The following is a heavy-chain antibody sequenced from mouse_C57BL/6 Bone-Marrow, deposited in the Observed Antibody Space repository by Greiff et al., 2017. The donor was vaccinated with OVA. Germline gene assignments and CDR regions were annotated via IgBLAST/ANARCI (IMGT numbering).Heavy chain of an antibody. CDR2: IYPGDGDT. Sequence: VQGVESGAELVKPGASVKISCKASGYAFSSYWMNWVKQRPGKGLEWIGQIYPGDGDTNYNGKFKGKATLTADKSSSTAYMQLSSLTSEDSAVYFCARPYYGSPYAMDYWGQGTSVTVSS. J-gene: IGHJ4*01. D-gene: IGHD1-1*01. CDR1: GYAFSSYW. V-gene: IGHV1-80*01. CDR3: ARPYYGSPYAMDY.